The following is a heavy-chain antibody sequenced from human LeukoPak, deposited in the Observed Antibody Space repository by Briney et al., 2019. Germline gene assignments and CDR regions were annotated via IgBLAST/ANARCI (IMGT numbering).Heavy chain of an antibody. V-gene: IGHV4-39*01. J-gene: IGHJ4*02. Sequence: SETLSLTCTVSGGSITNNNYYWDWIRQPPGKGLEWIGDLYYSGSTHYNPSLKSRVTISVDTSKNQFSLKLSPVNAADTDVYYCARVGQRYSRSWSHWGQATMVTHSS. CDR2: LYYSGST. CDR1: GGSITNNNYY. CDR3: ARVGQRYSRSWSH. D-gene: IGHD6-13*01.